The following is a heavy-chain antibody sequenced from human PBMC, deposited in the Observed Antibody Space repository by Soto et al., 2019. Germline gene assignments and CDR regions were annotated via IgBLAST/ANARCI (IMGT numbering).Heavy chain of an antibody. CDR1: GGSISSSSYY. D-gene: IGHD2-15*01. J-gene: IGHJ5*02. Sequence: SETLSLTCTVSGGSISSSSYYWGWIRQPPGKGLERIGSIYYSGSTYYNPSLKSRVTISVDTSKNQFSLKLSSVTAADTAVYYCARHAFLGVCSGGSCYYSKYNWFDPWGQGTLVTVSS. CDR2: IYYSGST. V-gene: IGHV4-39*01. CDR3: ARHAFLGVCSGGSCYYSKYNWFDP.